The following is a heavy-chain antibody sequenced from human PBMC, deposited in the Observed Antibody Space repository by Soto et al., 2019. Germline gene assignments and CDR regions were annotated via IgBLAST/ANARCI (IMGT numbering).Heavy chain of an antibody. J-gene: IGHJ5*02. V-gene: IGHV3-74*01. Sequence: EVQLVESGGGLVQPGGSLRLSCAASGFTFSSYWMHWVRQAPGKGLVWVSRINSDGSSTSYVDSVKGRFTISRDNAKNTLYLQMNSLRAEDTAVYYCARGYCSSTCWFDPWGQGTLVTVSS. CDR1: GFTFSSYW. CDR3: ARGYCSSTCWFDP. CDR2: INSDGSST. D-gene: IGHD2-2*01.